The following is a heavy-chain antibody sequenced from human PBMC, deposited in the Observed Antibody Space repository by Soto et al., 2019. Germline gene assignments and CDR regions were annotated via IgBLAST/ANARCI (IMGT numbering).Heavy chain of an antibody. V-gene: IGHV3-72*01. J-gene: IGHJ5*02. D-gene: IGHD4-17*01. Sequence: EVQLVESGGGLVQPGGSLRLSCAASGFTFSDHYMDWVRQAPGKGLEWVGRTRNKANSYTTEYAASVKGRFTISRDDSKNSLYLQMNSLKTEDTAVYYCARLFYGDDVDGFWFDPWGQGTLVTVSS. CDR2: TRNKANSYTT. CDR3: ARLFYGDDVDGFWFDP. CDR1: GFTFSDHY.